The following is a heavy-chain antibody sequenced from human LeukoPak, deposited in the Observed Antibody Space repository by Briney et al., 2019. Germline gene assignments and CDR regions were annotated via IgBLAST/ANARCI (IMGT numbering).Heavy chain of an antibody. D-gene: IGHD2-15*01. CDR1: GFTFDDYG. Sequence: GGSLRLSCAASGFTFDDYGMNWVRQAPGKGLEWVSAISGSGGSTYYADSVKGRFTISRDNSKNTLYLQMNSLRAEDTAVYYCAKCLRVAATYYLDYWGQGTLVTVSS. CDR3: AKCLRVAATYYLDY. V-gene: IGHV3-23*01. J-gene: IGHJ4*02. CDR2: ISGSGGST.